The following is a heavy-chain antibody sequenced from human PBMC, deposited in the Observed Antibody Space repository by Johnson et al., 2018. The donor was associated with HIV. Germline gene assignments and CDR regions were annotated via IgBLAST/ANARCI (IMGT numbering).Heavy chain of an antibody. CDR2: IRYDGSNK. J-gene: IGHJ3*02. V-gene: IGHV3-30*02. CDR3: AKARGELLGFDAFDI. Sequence: QVQLVESGGGVVQPGGSLRLSCAASGFTFSSYGMHRVRQAPGKGLEWVAFIRYDGSNKYSVDSVKGRFTISRDNSKYTLYLQMNSLGAEDTAVYYCAKARGELLGFDAFDIWGQGTLVTVSS. CDR1: GFTFSSYG. D-gene: IGHD1-26*01.